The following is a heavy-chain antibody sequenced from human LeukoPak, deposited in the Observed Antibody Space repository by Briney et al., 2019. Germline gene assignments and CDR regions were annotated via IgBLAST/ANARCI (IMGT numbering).Heavy chain of an antibody. V-gene: IGHV4-39*01. CDR3: ARRGSGSYNY. CDR1: GGSISSSSYY. CDR2: IYYSGST. J-gene: IGHJ4*02. D-gene: IGHD3-10*01. Sequence: PSETLSLTCTVSGGSISSSSYYWGWIRQPPGKGLEWIGSIYYSGSTYYNPSLKSRVTISVDTSKNQFSLKLSSVTAADTAVYYCARRGSGSYNYWGQETLVTVSS.